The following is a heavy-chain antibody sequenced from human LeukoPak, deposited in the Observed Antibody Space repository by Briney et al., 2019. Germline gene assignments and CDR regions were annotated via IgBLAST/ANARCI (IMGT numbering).Heavy chain of an antibody. CDR2: IYHSGST. D-gene: IGHD6-19*01. Sequence: SGTLSLTCAVSGGSISSSNWWSWVRQPPGKGLEWIGEIYHSGSTNYNPSLKSRVTISVDTSKNQFSLKLSSVTAADTAVYYCARLKAVANAFDIWGQGTMVTVSS. CDR1: GGSISSSNW. J-gene: IGHJ3*02. V-gene: IGHV4-4*02. CDR3: ARLKAVANAFDI.